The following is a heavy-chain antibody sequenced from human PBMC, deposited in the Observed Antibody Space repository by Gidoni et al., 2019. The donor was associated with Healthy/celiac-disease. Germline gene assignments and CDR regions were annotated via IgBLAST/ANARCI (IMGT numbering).Heavy chain of an antibody. CDR1: AFTFTNYA. V-gene: IGHV3-23*01. D-gene: IGHD3-10*01. J-gene: IGHJ4*02. CDR2: ISGSGGST. Sequence: EVQLLESGGGLVQPGGSLRLSCAASAFTFTNYAMSWGRQAPGKGLEWVSAISGSGGSTYYADSVKGRFTISRDNSKNTLYLQMNSLRAEDTAVYYCAKEKYYYGSGSLIFDYWGQGTLVTASS. CDR3: AKEKYYYGSGSLIFDY.